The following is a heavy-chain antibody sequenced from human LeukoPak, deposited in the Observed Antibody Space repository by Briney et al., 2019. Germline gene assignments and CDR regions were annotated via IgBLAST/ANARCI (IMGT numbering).Heavy chain of an antibody. CDR3: SNPRGSGDWDFDR. V-gene: IGHV3-23*01. CDR1: GFTFSRHG. J-gene: IGHJ2*01. Sequence: GGTLRLSCAASGFTFSRHGMSWVRQAPGKGLEWVSAITGSGSSTYYADSVKGRFTISRDNSKNTVYLQMNSLRADDTALYYCSNPRGSGDWDFDRWGRGTLVTVSS. D-gene: IGHD3-16*01. CDR2: ITGSGSST.